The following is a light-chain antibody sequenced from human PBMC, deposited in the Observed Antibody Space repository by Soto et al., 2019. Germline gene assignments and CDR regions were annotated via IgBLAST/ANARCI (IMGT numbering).Light chain of an antibody. V-gene: IGKV1-9*01. CDR2: AAS. CDR3: QQLNSYPLS. Sequence: DIQLTQSPSFLSASVGDRVTITCLASQGISSYLAWYQQKPGKAPRLLIYAASTLQSGVPSRFSDSGSGTEFTLTISSLQPEDFATYYCQQLNSYPLSFGGGTKVEIK. J-gene: IGKJ4*01. CDR1: QGISSY.